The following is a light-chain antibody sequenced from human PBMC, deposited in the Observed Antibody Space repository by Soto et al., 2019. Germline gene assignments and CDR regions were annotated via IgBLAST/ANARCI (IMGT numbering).Light chain of an antibody. Sequence: DIQMTQSPSSLSASVGDRVTITCQASQDISNYLNWYQQKPGKAPELLIYDASNLETGVPSRFSGSGSGTDFTFTISRLQPEDFATYYCQQYDDVPPTFGPGTKVDF. CDR2: DAS. CDR3: QQYDDVPPT. J-gene: IGKJ3*01. V-gene: IGKV1-33*01. CDR1: QDISNY.